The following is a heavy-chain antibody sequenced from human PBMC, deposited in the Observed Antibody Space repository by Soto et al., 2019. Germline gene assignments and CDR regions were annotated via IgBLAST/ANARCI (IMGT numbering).Heavy chain of an antibody. Sequence: GGSLRLSCAASGFTFGIYGMHWVRQAPGKGLEWVAVIWYDGSNKYYADSVKGRFTISRDNSKNTLYLQMNSLRAEDTAVYYFARDRRLCTNGVCGDYYYMDIWGKGTTVTVSS. CDR1: GFTFGIYG. V-gene: IGHV3-33*01. D-gene: IGHD2-8*01. J-gene: IGHJ6*03. CDR2: IWYDGSNK. CDR3: ARDRRLCTNGVCGDYYYMDI.